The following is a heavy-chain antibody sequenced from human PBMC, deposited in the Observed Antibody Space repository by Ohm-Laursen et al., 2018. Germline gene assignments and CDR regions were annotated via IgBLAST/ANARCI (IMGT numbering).Heavy chain of an antibody. CDR3: AKSGSNYYDSSGYYGY. J-gene: IGHJ4*02. Sequence: SLRLSCAASGFTFDDYAMHWVRQAPGKGLEWVSGISWNSGSIGYADSVKGRFTISRDNAKNSLYLQMNSLRAEDTALYYCAKSGSNYYDSSGYYGYWGQGTLVTVSS. V-gene: IGHV3-9*01. CDR1: GFTFDDYA. CDR2: ISWNSGSI. D-gene: IGHD3-22*01.